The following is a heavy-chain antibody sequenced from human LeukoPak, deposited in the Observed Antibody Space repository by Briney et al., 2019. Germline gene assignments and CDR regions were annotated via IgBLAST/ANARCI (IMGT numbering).Heavy chain of an antibody. D-gene: IGHD4-17*01. CDR2: IYYSGST. CDR1: GGSISSYY. J-gene: IGHJ3*02. V-gene: IGHV4-59*01. Sequence: PSETLSLTCTVSGGSISSYYWSWIRQPPGKGLEWIGYIYYSGSTNYNPSLKSRVTISVDTSKNQFSLKLSSVTAADTAVYYCARDGMTIDALDIWGQGTMVTVSS. CDR3: ARDGMTIDALDI.